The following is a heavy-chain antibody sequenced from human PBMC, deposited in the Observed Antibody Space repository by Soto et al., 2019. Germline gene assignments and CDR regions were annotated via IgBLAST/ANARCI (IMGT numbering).Heavy chain of an antibody. V-gene: IGHV3-21*01. CDR1: GFTFSSYS. Sequence: GSLRLSCAASGFTFSSYSMNWVRQAPGKGLEWVSSISSSSSYIYYADSVKGRFTISRDNAKNSLYLQMNSLRAEDTAVYYCARVPSRYCSGGSCYSENDYWGQGTLVTVSS. J-gene: IGHJ4*02. D-gene: IGHD2-15*01. CDR2: ISSSSSYI. CDR3: ARVPSRYCSGGSCYSENDY.